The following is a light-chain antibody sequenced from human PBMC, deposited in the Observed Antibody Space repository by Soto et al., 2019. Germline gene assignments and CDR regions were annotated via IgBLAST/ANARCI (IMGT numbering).Light chain of an antibody. CDR1: QSVSSN. CDR2: GAS. V-gene: IGKV3D-15*01. CDR3: QQYNGNGR. Sequence: IVLTQSPATLSVSPGERATLSFRASQSVSSNLAWYQQKPGQAPRLLIYGASSRATGIPDRFSGSGSGTDFTLTISSLDPDDVATYYCQQYNGNGRFGQGTKVDI. J-gene: IGKJ1*01.